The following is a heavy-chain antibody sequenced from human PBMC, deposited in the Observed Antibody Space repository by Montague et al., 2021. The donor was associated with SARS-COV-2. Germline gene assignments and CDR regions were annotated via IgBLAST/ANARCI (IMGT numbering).Heavy chain of an antibody. CDR3: ARDQYCTKGVCYSRGFDY. Sequence: FLRLSCAASGFSFSDSYMSWIRQAPGKGLEWVSYISGSSSYTNYADSVKGRFTISRDNAKNSLYLQMNSLRAEDTAVYYCARDQYCTKGVCYSRGFDYWGQGTLVTVSS. CDR1: GFSFSDSY. D-gene: IGHD2-8*01. J-gene: IGHJ4*02. CDR2: ISGSSSYT. V-gene: IGHV3-11*05.